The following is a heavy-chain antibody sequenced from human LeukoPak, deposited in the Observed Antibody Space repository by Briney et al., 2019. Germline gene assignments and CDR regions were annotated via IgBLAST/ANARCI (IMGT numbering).Heavy chain of an antibody. J-gene: IGHJ3*02. Sequence: SSETLSLTCTVSGGSISSYYWSWIRQPPGKGLEWIGYIYYSGSTNYNPSLKSRVTISVDTSTNQFSLKLSSVTAADTAVYYCARAVEMATMDIWGQGTMVTVSS. CDR2: IYYSGST. D-gene: IGHD5-24*01. CDR3: ARAVEMATMDI. V-gene: IGHV4-59*01. CDR1: GGSISSYY.